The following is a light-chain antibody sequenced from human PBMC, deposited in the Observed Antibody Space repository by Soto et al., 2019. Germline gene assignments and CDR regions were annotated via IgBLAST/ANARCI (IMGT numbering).Light chain of an antibody. CDR2: AAS. CDR3: QQSYSTPWT. V-gene: IGKV1-39*01. CDR1: QSISSY. Sequence: DIQMTQSPSSLSACVGDRVTITCRASQSISSYLNWYQQKPGKAPKLLIYAASSLQGGVPSRFSGSGSGTDFTLTISSLQPEDFATYYCQQSYSTPWTFGQGTKVDIK. J-gene: IGKJ1*01.